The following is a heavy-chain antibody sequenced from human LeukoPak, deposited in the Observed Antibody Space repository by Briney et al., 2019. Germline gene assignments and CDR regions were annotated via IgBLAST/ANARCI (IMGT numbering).Heavy chain of an antibody. CDR3: TRDKVNTGTPKTQFDY. CDR2: ISSSGSAM. J-gene: IGHJ4*02. V-gene: IGHV3-48*03. CDR1: GFTFTTYE. D-gene: IGHD1-1*01. Sequence: GGSQRLSCAASGFTFTTYEMNWVRQAPGKGLEWISWISSSGSAMYYADSVKGRFTISRDNAKNSLYLQMNSLRAEDTAVYYCTRDKVNTGTPKTQFDYWGQGPLVTVSS.